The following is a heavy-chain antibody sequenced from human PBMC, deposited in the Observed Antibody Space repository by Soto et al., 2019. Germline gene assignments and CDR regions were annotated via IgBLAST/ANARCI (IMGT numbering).Heavy chain of an antibody. CDR2: VIPILGIP. Sequence: QVQLAQSGAEVKKPGSSVKVSCKASGGTFSSYTFSWVRQAPGQGLEWMGRVIPILGIPNYAQKFQGRVTMTADKSTSTAYMELSSLRSEDTAIYYCAGRIVGALSYWGQGTLVTVSS. CDR3: AGRIVGALSY. D-gene: IGHD1-26*01. CDR1: GGTFSSYT. J-gene: IGHJ4*02. V-gene: IGHV1-69*02.